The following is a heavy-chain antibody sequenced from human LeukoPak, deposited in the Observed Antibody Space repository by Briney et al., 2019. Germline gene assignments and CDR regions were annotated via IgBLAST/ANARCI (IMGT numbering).Heavy chain of an antibody. CDR3: ARDLYHYYDSSGYYRARYFDL. V-gene: IGHV1-2*02. J-gene: IGHJ2*01. D-gene: IGHD3-22*01. Sequence: ASVKVSCKASGYTFTGYYMHWVRQAPGQGLEWMGWINPNSGGTNYAQKFQGRVTMTRDTSISTAYMELSRLRSDDTAVYYCARDLYHYYDSSGYYRARYFDLWGRGTLVTVSS. CDR1: GYTFTGYY. CDR2: INPNSGGT.